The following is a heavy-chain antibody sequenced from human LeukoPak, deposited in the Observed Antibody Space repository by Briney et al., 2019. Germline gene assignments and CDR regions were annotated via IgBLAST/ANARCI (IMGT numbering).Heavy chain of an antibody. V-gene: IGHV3-23*01. CDR3: ASPSCSGGSCYSGIEY. J-gene: IGHJ4*02. CDR2: ISGSGGST. Sequence: GGSLRLSCAASGFTFSSYAMSWVRQAPGKGLEWVSAISGSGGSTYYADSVKGRFTISRDNARNTLYLQMNSLTAEDTAVYYCASPSCSGGSCYSGIEYWGQGTLVTVSS. CDR1: GFTFSSYA. D-gene: IGHD2-15*01.